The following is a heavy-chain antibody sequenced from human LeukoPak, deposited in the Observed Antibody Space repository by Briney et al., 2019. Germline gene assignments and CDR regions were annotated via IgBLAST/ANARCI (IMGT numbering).Heavy chain of an antibody. Sequence: PGGSLRLSCAISGFTFNRYWMTWVRQAPGKGLECVAIIKPDGSESYYGDSVKGRFTISRDNSKNTLYLQMNSLRAEDTAVYYCAGASSSSAWYASASGWGQGTLVTVSS. J-gene: IGHJ4*02. V-gene: IGHV3-7*01. CDR3: AGASSSSAWYASASG. D-gene: IGHD6-19*01. CDR1: GFTFNRYW. CDR2: IKPDGSES.